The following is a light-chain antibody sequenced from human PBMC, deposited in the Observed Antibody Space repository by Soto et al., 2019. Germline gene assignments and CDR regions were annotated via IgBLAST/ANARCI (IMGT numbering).Light chain of an antibody. Sequence: QSVLTQPPSTSATPGQRVTISCSGSSSNIGSNYVFWYQHLPGTAPKLLIYSHNQRPSGVPDRFSGSTSGTSASLAISGLRSEDEADYYCAAWDDSLSGVVFGGGTKVTVL. V-gene: IGLV1-47*02. J-gene: IGLJ3*02. CDR2: SHN. CDR1: SSNIGSNY. CDR3: AAWDDSLSGVV.